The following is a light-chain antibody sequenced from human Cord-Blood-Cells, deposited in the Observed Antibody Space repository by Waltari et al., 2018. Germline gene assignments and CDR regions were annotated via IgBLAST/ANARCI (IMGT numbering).Light chain of an antibody. CDR2: SAS. J-gene: IGKJ3*01. CDR3: QQSYSTLFT. V-gene: IGKV1-39*01. CDR1: QSISSY. Sequence: DIQMTQSPSSLSAXXGEXXXXTCRASQSISSYLNWYQQKPGKAPKLLIYSASSLQSGVPSRFSGSGSGTDFTLTISSLQPEDFATYYCQQSYSTLFTFGPGTKVDIK.